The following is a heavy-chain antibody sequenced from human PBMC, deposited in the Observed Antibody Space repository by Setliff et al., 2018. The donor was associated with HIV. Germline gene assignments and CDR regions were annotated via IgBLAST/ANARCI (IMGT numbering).Heavy chain of an antibody. CDR3: ARVGWSGYYYDYYYYYYMDV. Sequence: NPSETLSLTCTVSGGPISSYYWSWIRQPPGKGLECMGYIYSSGSTNYNPSLQSRVTISVDTSKNQFSLKLSSVTAADTAVYYCARVGWSGYYYDYYYYYYMDVWGKGTTVTVS. CDR1: GGPISSYY. CDR2: IYSSGST. J-gene: IGHJ6*03. V-gene: IGHV4-4*09. D-gene: IGHD3-22*01.